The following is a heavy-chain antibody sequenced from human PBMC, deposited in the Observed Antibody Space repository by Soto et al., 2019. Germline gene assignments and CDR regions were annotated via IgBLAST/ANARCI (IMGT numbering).Heavy chain of an antibody. D-gene: IGHD4-17*01. CDR3: AKVEMTTVTYFDY. V-gene: IGHV3-23*01. Sequence: WWSLRLSCAASVFTFSSYVMSWVRQAPGKGLEWVSAISGSGGSTYYADSVKGRFTISRDNSKNTLYLQMNSLRAEDTAVYYCAKVEMTTVTYFDYWGQGTLVTVSS. J-gene: IGHJ4*02. CDR2: ISGSGGST. CDR1: VFTFSSYV.